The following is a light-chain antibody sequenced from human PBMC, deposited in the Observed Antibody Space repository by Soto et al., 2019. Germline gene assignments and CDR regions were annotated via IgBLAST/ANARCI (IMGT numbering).Light chain of an antibody. J-gene: IGKJ5*01. Sequence: DIVMTQSPDSLAVSLGERATINCKSSQSVLFSSNNKNYLAWYQQKPGQPPKLLIYWASTRESGVPNRFSGSGSGTDFTLTISSLQAEDVGVYYCQQSYSTPITFGQGTRLEIK. CDR2: WAS. CDR3: QQSYSTPIT. CDR1: QSVLFSSNNKNY. V-gene: IGKV4-1*01.